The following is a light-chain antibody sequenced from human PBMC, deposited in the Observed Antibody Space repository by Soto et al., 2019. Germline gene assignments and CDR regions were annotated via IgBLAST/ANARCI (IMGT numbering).Light chain of an antibody. CDR2: GDN. V-gene: IGLV1-40*01. Sequence: QSVLTQPPSVSGAPGQRVSISCTGSTSNIGAPYDVHWYQHLPGTAPKLLIYGDNNRPSGVPDRFSGSKSGTSASLAISGLQSEDEADYYCAAWDDSLNGGVFGGGTKVTVL. J-gene: IGLJ3*02. CDR3: AAWDDSLNGGV. CDR1: TSNIGAPYD.